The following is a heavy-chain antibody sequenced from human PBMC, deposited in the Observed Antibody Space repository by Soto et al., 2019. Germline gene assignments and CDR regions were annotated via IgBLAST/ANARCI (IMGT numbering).Heavy chain of an antibody. CDR3: ARDSNGGLVTMVRGVTGWFDP. Sequence: QVQLVESGGGVVQPGRSLRLSCAASGFTFSSYGMHWVRQAPGKGLEWVAVIWYDGSNKYYADSVKGRFTISRDNSKNTLYLQMNSLRAEDTAVYYCARDSNGGLVTMVRGVTGWFDPWGHGTLVTVSS. CDR1: GFTFSSYG. J-gene: IGHJ5*02. CDR2: IWYDGSNK. D-gene: IGHD3-10*01. V-gene: IGHV3-33*01.